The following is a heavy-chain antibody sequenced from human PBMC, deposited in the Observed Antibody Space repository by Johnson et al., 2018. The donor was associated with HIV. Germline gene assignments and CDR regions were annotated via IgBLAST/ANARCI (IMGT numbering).Heavy chain of an antibody. CDR2: ISGSGASP. V-gene: IGHV3-23*04. CDR1: GFTFSSYA. J-gene: IGHJ3*02. D-gene: IGHD4-17*01. CDR3: AKDRTDYGDYVSAFDI. Sequence: VQLVESGGGVVQPGRSLRLSCAASGFTFSSYAMSWVRQAPRKGLEWVSAISGSGASPYSADSVKGRFTISRDNSKNTLYLQMNSLKFEDTAVYYCAKDRTDYGDYVSAFDIWGQGTMVTVSS.